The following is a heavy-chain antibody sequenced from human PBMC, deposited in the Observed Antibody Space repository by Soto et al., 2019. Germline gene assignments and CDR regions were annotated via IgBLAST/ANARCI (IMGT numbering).Heavy chain of an antibody. Sequence: ASVKVSCKASGYSFTSYAIHWVRQAPGQRLEWMGWISAYNGNTNYAQKLQGRVSMTTDTSTSTAYMELRSLRSDDTAVYYCARLAVAGSFDYWGQGTLVTVSS. J-gene: IGHJ4*02. CDR2: ISAYNGNT. CDR1: GYSFTSYA. CDR3: ARLAVAGSFDY. V-gene: IGHV1-18*01. D-gene: IGHD6-19*01.